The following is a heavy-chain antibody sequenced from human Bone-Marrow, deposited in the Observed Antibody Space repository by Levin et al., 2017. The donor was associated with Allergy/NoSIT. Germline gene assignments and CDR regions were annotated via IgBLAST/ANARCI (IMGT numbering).Heavy chain of an antibody. J-gene: IGHJ4*02. CDR3: AKDPGWRPFTCSGGSCSGGDY. CDR2: ISYDGSNK. CDR1: GFTFSSYG. Sequence: GGSLRLSCAASGFTFSSYGMHWVRQAPGKGLEWVAVISYDGSNKYYADSVKGRFTISRDNSKNTLYLQMNSLRAEDTAVYYCAKDPGWRPFTCSGGSCSGGDYWGQGTLVTVSS. D-gene: IGHD2-15*01. V-gene: IGHV3-30*18.